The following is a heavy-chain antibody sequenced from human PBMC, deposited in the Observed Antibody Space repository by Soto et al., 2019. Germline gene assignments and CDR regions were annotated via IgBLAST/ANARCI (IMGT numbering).Heavy chain of an antibody. CDR2: MSGSGGST. V-gene: IGHV3-23*01. Sequence: EVQLLESGGGLVQPGGSLRLSCAASGFTFSSYAMNWVRQAPGRGLEWVSAMSGSGGSTYYADSVKGRFTISRDNSKNALYLQMNTLRAEDTAVYYCAKGDGGYGLRFDYWGQGTLVTVSS. D-gene: IGHD5-12*01. J-gene: IGHJ4*02. CDR3: AKGDGGYGLRFDY. CDR1: GFTFSSYA.